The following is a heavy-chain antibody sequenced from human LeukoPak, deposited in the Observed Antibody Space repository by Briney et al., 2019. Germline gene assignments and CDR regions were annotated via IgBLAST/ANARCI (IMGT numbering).Heavy chain of an antibody. V-gene: IGHV1-2*02. CDR2: INPNSGGT. D-gene: IGHD2-2*01. J-gene: IGHJ4*02. CDR3: ARVGNQLLMGTATLLFDY. CDR1: GYTFTGYY. Sequence: GASVKVSCKASGYTFTGYYMHWVRQAPGQGLEWMGWINPNSGGTNYAQKFQGRVTMTRDTSISTAYRELSRLRSDDTAVYYCARVGNQLLMGTATLLFDYWGQGTLVTVSS.